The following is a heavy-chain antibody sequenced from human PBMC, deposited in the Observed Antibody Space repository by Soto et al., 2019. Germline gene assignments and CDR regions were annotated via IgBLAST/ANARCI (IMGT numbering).Heavy chain of an antibody. V-gene: IGHV3-23*01. J-gene: IGHJ4*02. Sequence: GGSLRLSCAASGFTFSSYAMSWVRQAPGKGLEWVSAISGSGGSTYYADSVKGRFTISRDNSKNTLYLQMNSLRAEDTAVYYCAKGRGDLGYCSNTSCSPYWGQGTLVTVPS. CDR2: ISGSGGST. CDR3: AKGRGDLGYCSNTSCSPY. CDR1: GFTFSSYA. D-gene: IGHD2-2*01.